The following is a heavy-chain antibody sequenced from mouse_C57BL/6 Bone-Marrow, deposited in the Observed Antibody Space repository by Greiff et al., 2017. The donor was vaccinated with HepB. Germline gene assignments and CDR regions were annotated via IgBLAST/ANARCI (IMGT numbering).Heavy chain of an antibody. CDR3: ARDSCDYPWYCDV. D-gene: IGHD2-4*01. V-gene: IGHV1-64*01. CDR1: GYTFTSYW. Sequence: VQLQQPGAELVKPGASVKLSCKASGYTFTSYWMHWVKQRPGQGLEWIGMIHPNSGSTNYNEKFKSKATLTVDKSSSTAYMQLSSLTSEDSAVYYCARDSCDYPWYCDVWGTGTTVTVSS. CDR2: IHPNSGST. J-gene: IGHJ1*03.